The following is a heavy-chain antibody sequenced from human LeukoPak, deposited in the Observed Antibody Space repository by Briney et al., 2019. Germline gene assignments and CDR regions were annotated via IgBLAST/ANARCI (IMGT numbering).Heavy chain of an antibody. J-gene: IGHJ4*02. D-gene: IGHD6-13*01. CDR2: ISAYNGNT. CDR3: ATGSSSWYIFDY. V-gene: IGHV1-18*01. CDR1: GYTFTSYG. Sequence: ASVKVSCKASGYTFTSYGISWVRQAPGQGLEWMGWISAYNGNTNYAQKLQGRVTMTTDTSTSTAYMELWRLRSEDTAVYYCATGSSSWYIFDYWGQGTLVTVSS.